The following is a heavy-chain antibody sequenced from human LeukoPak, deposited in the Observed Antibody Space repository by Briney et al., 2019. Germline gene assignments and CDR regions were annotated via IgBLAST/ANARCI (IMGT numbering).Heavy chain of an antibody. V-gene: IGHV3-74*01. J-gene: IGHJ4*02. CDR3: ARRRDFIDY. Sequence: GGSLRLSCAASGFTFSSYWMYWVRQAPGKGLVWVSRINSDGSSTTYADSVKGRFAISRDNAKNSLYLQMNSLRAEDTAVYYSARRRDFIDYWGQGTLVTVSS. CDR1: GFTFSSYW. CDR2: INSDGSST. D-gene: IGHD3/OR15-3a*01.